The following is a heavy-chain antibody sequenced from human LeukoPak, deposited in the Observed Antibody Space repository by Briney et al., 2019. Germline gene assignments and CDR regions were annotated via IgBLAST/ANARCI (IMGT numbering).Heavy chain of an antibody. J-gene: IGHJ5*02. D-gene: IGHD3-9*01. CDR2: ISVYDNTT. CDR3: ARPMYYDILTGENWFDP. CDR1: GYTFTSYG. Sequence: VASVKVSCKASGYTFTSYGVSWVRQAPGQGLEWMGWISVYDNTTNYAQKLQGRVTMTTDTSTSTAYMELRSLRSDDTAVYYCARPMYYDILTGENWFDPWGQGTLVTVSS. V-gene: IGHV1-18*01.